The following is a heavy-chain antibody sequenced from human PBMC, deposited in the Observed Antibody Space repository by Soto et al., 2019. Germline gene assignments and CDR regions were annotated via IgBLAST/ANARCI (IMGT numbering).Heavy chain of an antibody. J-gene: IGHJ4*02. D-gene: IGHD6-19*01. V-gene: IGHV3-9*01. CDR3: AKGPGWLGSFDY. CDR2: ISWNSGRI. CDR1: GFTFDDDA. Sequence: EVQLVESGGGLVQPGRSLRLSCAVSGFTFDDDAIHWVRQAPGKGLEWVSGISWNSGRIGYADSVKGRFTISRDNAKNSLYLQMNSLRAEDTALYYCAKGPGWLGSFDYWGQGTLVTVSS.